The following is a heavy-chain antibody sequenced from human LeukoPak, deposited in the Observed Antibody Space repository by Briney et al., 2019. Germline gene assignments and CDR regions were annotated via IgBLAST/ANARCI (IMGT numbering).Heavy chain of an antibody. CDR2: ISYDGSNK. CDR3: ARESLVAGLIDY. CDR1: GFTFSSYG. D-gene: IGHD6-19*01. Sequence: PGGSLRLSCAASGFTFSSYGMHWVCQAPGKGLEWVAVISYDGSNKYYADSVKGRFTISRDNSKNTLYLQMNSLRAEDTAVYYCARESLVAGLIDYWGQGNLVTVSS. J-gene: IGHJ4*02. V-gene: IGHV3-30*03.